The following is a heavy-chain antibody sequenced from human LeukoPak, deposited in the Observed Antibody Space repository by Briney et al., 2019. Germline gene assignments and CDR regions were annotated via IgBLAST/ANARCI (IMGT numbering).Heavy chain of an antibody. V-gene: IGHV4-39*01. J-gene: IGHJ3*02. CDR1: GGSISSSSYY. D-gene: IGHD2-2*01. CDR3: ARQGHIVVVPAAFYDAFDI. Sequence: PSETLSLTCTVSGGSISSSSYYWGWIRQPPGKGLEWIGSIYYSGSTYYNPSLKSRVTISVDTSKNQFSLKLSSVTAADTAVYYCARQGHIVVVPAAFYDAFDIWGQGTMVTVSS. CDR2: IYYSGST.